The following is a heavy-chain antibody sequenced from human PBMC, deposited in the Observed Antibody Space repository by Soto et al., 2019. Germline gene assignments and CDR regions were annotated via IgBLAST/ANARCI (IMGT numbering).Heavy chain of an antibody. Sequence: GASVKVSCKPSGGTFGSYAISWVRQAPGQGLEWMGGIIPIFSTPNYAQKFQGRVTITADESTSTAYMELSSLRSEDTAVYYCARPIQYYFDTSAQSAWFDPWGQGTLVTVSS. CDR1: GGTFGSYA. CDR2: IIPIFSTP. J-gene: IGHJ5*02. D-gene: IGHD3-22*01. CDR3: ARPIQYYFDTSAQSAWFDP. V-gene: IGHV1-69*13.